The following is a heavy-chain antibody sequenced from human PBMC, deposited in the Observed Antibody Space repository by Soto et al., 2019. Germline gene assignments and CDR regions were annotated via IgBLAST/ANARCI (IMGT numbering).Heavy chain of an antibody. CDR1: GYTFTSYG. CDR2: ISAYNGNT. V-gene: IGHV1-18*01. D-gene: IGHD2-15*01. CDR3: ARGYCSGGSCYSRVDWFDP. J-gene: IGHJ5*02. Sequence: GASVKVSCKASGYTFTSYGISWVRQAPGQGLEWMGWISAYNGNTNYAQKLQGRVTMTTDTSTSTAYMELRSLRSDDTAVYYCARGYCSGGSCYSRVDWFDPWGQGTLVTVSS.